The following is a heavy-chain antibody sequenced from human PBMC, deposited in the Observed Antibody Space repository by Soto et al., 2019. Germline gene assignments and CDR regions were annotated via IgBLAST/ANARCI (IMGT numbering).Heavy chain of an antibody. CDR2: INSSSTYT. J-gene: IGHJ2*01. Sequence: QVQLVESGGGLVKLGGSLRLSCAASGFTFSDYYMSWIRQAPGKGLEWVSYINSSSTYTNYADSVKGRFTISRDNAKNSLYLQMNSLRAEDTAVYYGARVIAAAGGRRYFDLWGRGTLVTVSS. CDR1: GFTFSDYY. D-gene: IGHD6-13*01. CDR3: ARVIAAAGGRRYFDL. V-gene: IGHV3-11*05.